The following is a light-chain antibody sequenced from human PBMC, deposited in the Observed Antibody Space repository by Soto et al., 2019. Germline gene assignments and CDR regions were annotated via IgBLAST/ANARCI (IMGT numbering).Light chain of an antibody. CDR3: QQASAFPRT. V-gene: IGKV1-12*01. J-gene: IGKJ3*01. CDR2: GAS. Sequence: DIQMTQSPSSVSASVGDRLTITCRASRDIGNSLAWYQQTPGKAPKLLLRGASSLHRGVPSRFSGGGAGTEFTLTISSLQPEDFATYYCQQASAFPRTFGHGSKVDVK. CDR1: RDIGNS.